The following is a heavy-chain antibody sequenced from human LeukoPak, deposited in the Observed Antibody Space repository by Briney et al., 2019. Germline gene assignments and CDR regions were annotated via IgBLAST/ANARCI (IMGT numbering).Heavy chain of an antibody. CDR1: EFTFSSYS. Sequence: GGSLRLSCAASEFTFSSYSMNWVRQAPGKGLEWISYISSSSSTVYYADSVKGRFTISRDNAKNSLYLQMSSLRDEDTAVYYCARGTIRYGSPGYWGQGTLVTVSS. J-gene: IGHJ4*02. CDR3: ARGTIRYGSPGY. D-gene: IGHD5-18*01. CDR2: ISSSSSTV. V-gene: IGHV3-48*02.